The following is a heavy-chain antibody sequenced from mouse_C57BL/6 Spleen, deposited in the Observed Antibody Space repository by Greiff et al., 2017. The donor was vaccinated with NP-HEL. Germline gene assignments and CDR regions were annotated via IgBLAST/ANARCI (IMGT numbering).Heavy chain of an antibody. D-gene: IGHD2-5*01. V-gene: IGHV1-18*01. J-gene: IGHJ2*01. CDR1: GYTFTDYN. Sequence: VQLQQSGPELVKPGASVKIPCKASGYTFTDYNMDWVKQSHGKSLEWIGDINPNNGGTIYNQKFKGKATLTVDKSSSTAYMELRSLTSEDTAVYYCARSSDSNYSFDYWGQGTTLTVSS. CDR3: ARSSDSNYSFDY. CDR2: INPNNGGT.